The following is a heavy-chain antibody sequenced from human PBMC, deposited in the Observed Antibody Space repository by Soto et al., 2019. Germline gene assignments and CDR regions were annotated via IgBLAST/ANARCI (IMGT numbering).Heavy chain of an antibody. CDR3: ARGDSPGSPTGRFDP. V-gene: IGHV1-18*04. J-gene: IGHJ5*02. CDR1: GYTFTRYS. Sequence: QVQLVQSGAEVKKPGASVQVSCKASGYTFTRYSINWVRQAPGQGLEWVGWISNYNGDTKYAQKFQGRVTLTTDTSTPTTYMDLRSLTSDDTAVYFCARGDSPGSPTGRFDPWGQGTLVTVSS. CDR2: ISNYNGDT. D-gene: IGHD3-10*01.